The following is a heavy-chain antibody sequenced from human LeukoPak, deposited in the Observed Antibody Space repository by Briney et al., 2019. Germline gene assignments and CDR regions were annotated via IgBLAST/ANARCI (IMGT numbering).Heavy chain of an antibody. CDR1: GFTFSNYW. V-gene: IGHV3-74*01. Sequence: GGSLRLSCAASGFTFSNYWMHWVRQAPGKGLVWVSRVTSDGTGADYADSVRVRFTISRDNAKNTVYLHMNSLRAEDTAIYYCARVPAAAAGMGIDYWGQGTLVTVSS. J-gene: IGHJ4*02. CDR2: VTSDGTGA. D-gene: IGHD6-13*01. CDR3: ARVPAAAAGMGIDY.